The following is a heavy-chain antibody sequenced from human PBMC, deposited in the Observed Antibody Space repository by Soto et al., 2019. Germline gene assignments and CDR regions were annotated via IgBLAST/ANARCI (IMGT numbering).Heavy chain of an antibody. J-gene: IGHJ4*02. CDR3: ARRRLTTGTDYFDH. D-gene: IGHD1-1*01. CDR1: GYTFNDYH. CDR2: INPNSGDT. Sequence: ASVKVSCKTSGYTFNDYHLHWVRQAPGQGLEWMGSINPNSGDTDYAQRFQGRVTLTRDTSIRTVYMELSILRSDDTAVYYCARRRLTTGTDYFDHWGQGTRVTVSS. V-gene: IGHV1-2*02.